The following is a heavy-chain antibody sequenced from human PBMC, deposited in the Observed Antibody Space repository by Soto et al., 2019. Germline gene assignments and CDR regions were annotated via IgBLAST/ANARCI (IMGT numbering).Heavy chain of an antibody. V-gene: IGHV3-74*01. J-gene: IGHJ3*01. CDR2: INSDGSST. CDR1: GFTFSSYW. Sequence: GGSLRLSCAASGFTFSSYWMHWVRQAPGKGLVWVSHINSDGSSTSYADSVKGRFTISRDNAKNTLYLQMNSLRAEDTAVYYCARGSNADAFDVWGQGTMVTVSS. CDR3: ARGSNADAFDV.